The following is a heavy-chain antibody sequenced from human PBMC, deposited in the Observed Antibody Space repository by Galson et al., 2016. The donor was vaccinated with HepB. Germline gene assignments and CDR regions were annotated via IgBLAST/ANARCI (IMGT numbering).Heavy chain of an antibody. CDR2: MYHSGAT. D-gene: IGHD3-22*01. Sequence: SETLSLTCAVSGYSISNGYFWGWIRQPPGKGLEWIGSMYHSGATFYNPSLESRVTISLGTSKIQFSLKLRSVTAADTAVYYCATHGLYDRSYFDYWGQGTLVTVSS. CDR1: GYSISNGYF. CDR3: ATHGLYDRSYFDY. V-gene: IGHV4-38-2*01. J-gene: IGHJ4*02.